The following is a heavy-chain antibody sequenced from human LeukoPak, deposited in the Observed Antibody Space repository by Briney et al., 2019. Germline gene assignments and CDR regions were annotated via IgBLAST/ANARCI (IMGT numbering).Heavy chain of an antibody. CDR3: ARGGWAVAGTKYFQH. Sequence: PSETLSITCAVYGGSFSGYYWSWIRQPPGKGLEWIGEINHSGSTNYNPSLKSRVTISVDTSKNQFSLKLSSVTAADTAVYYCARGGWAVAGTKYFQHWGQGTLATVSS. CDR1: GGSFSGYY. V-gene: IGHV4-34*01. J-gene: IGHJ1*01. D-gene: IGHD6-19*01. CDR2: INHSGST.